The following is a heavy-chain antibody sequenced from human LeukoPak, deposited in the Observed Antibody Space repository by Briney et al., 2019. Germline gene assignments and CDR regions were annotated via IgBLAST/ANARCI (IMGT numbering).Heavy chain of an antibody. Sequence: GGSLRLSCAASGFTFSSYAMSWVRQAPGKGLEWVSAISGSGGSTYYADSVKGRFTISRDNSKNTLYLQMNSLRAEDTAVYCCAKVGSVTYYFDYWGQGTLVTVSS. CDR2: ISGSGGST. J-gene: IGHJ4*02. CDR1: GFTFSSYA. D-gene: IGHD5-18*01. V-gene: IGHV3-23*01. CDR3: AKVGSVTYYFDY.